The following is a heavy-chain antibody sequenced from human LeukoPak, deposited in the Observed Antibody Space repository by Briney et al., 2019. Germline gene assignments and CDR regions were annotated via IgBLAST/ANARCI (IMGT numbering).Heavy chain of an antibody. CDR3: AREPGYSSSGDAFDI. CDR1: GYTFTGYY. CDR2: INPNSGGT. D-gene: IGHD6-13*01. Sequence: ASVKVSCKASGYTFTGYYMHWVRQAPGQGLEWMGWINPNSGGTNYAQKFQGRVTMTRETSISTGYMELSRLRSDDTAVYYCAREPGYSSSGDAFDIWGKGKMVTVSS. J-gene: IGHJ3*02. V-gene: IGHV1-2*02.